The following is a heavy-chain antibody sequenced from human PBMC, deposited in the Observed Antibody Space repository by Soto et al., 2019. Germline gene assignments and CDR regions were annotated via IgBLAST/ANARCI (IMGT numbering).Heavy chain of an antibody. Sequence: SETLSLTCPVPGGSIRSSTWWSWVGQPPGKGLEWIGEIYHSGSTNYNPSLKSRVTISVDKSKNQFSLKLSSVTAADTAVYYCARDLRAYYYYGMDVWGQGTTVTVS. CDR3: ARDLRAYYYYGMDV. J-gene: IGHJ6*02. CDR1: GGSIRSSTW. V-gene: IGHV4-4*02. CDR2: IYHSGST.